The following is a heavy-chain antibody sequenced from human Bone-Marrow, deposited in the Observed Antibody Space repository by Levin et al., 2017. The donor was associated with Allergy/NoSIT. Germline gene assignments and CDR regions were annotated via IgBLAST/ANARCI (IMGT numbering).Heavy chain of an antibody. CDR2: IYYSGST. Sequence: SETLSLTCTVSGGSISSGDYYWSWIRQPPGKGLEWIGYIYYSGSTYYNPSLKSRVTISVDTSKNQFSLKLSSVTAADTAVYYCARAPNYGSGFDPWGQGTLVTVSS. J-gene: IGHJ5*02. V-gene: IGHV4-30-4*01. D-gene: IGHD3-10*01. CDR1: GGSISSGDYY. CDR3: ARAPNYGSGFDP.